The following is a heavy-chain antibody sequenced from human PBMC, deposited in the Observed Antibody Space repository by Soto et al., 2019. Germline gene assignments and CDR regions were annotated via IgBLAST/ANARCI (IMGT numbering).Heavy chain of an antibody. CDR3: ARGRRGYSYGYYYGMDV. J-gene: IGHJ6*02. V-gene: IGHV1-69*01. CDR2: IIPIFGTA. Sequence: QVQLVQSGAEVKKPGSSVKVSCKASGGTFSSYAISWVRQAPGQGLEWMGGIIPIFGTANYAQKFQGRVTITADEPTSTAYMELSSLRSEDTAVYYCARGRRGYSYGYYYGMDVWGQGTTFTVSS. CDR1: GGTFSSYA. D-gene: IGHD5-18*01.